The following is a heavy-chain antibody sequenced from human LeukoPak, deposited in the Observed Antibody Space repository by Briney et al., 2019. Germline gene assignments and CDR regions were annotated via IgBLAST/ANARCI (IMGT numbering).Heavy chain of an antibody. V-gene: IGHV4-4*02. J-gene: IGHJ3*02. CDR2: IYHSGST. CDR3: ARPLIAAAAPDAFDI. D-gene: IGHD6-13*01. Sequence: PSETLSLTCTVSGGSISSSNWWSWVRQPPGKGLEWIGEIYHSGSTNYNPSLKSRVTISVDKSKNQFSLKLSSVTAADTAVYYCARPLIAAAAPDAFDIWGQGTMVTVSS. CDR1: GGSISSSNW.